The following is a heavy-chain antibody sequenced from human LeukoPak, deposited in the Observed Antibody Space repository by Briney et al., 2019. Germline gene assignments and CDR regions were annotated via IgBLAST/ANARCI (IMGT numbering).Heavy chain of an antibody. CDR3: AKGLLSDF. CDR2: ISSSGDTT. J-gene: IGHJ4*02. Sequence: GGSLRLSCAASGFTFSSYELNWVRQAPGKGLEWLSYISSSGDTTYYAESLQGRFIISRDNAKNSLYLQMNSLRAEDTALYYCAKGLLSDFWGQGTLVTVSS. CDR1: GFTFSSYE. V-gene: IGHV3-48*03. D-gene: IGHD2/OR15-2a*01.